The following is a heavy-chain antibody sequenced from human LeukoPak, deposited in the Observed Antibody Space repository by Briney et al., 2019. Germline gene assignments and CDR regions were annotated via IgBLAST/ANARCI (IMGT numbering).Heavy chain of an antibody. CDR3: ARQVSREGHFDY. CDR2: ISGSGGST. V-gene: IGHV3-23*01. CDR1: GFAFSSYA. Sequence: GGSLRLSCAASGFAFSSYAMSWVRQAPGKGLEWVSAISGSGGSTYYADSVKGWFTISRDNSKNTLYLQMNSLRAEDTAVYYCARQVSREGHFDYWGQGALVTVSS. J-gene: IGHJ4*02. D-gene: IGHD1-26*01.